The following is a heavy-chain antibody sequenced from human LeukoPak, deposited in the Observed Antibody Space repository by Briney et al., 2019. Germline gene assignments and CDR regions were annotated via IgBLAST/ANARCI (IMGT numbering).Heavy chain of an antibody. CDR2: IYPGDSDT. CDR1: GYSFTTYW. J-gene: IGHJ4*02. V-gene: IGHV5-51*01. D-gene: IGHD6-13*01. Sequence: GESLKISCKGSGYSFTTYWIGWVRQMSGKGLEWMGIIYPGDSDTRYSPSFQGQVTISADKSIGTAYMQLSSLKASDTAMYYCARYSGSSTSSPLGYWGQGTLVTVSS. CDR3: ARYSGSSTSSPLGY.